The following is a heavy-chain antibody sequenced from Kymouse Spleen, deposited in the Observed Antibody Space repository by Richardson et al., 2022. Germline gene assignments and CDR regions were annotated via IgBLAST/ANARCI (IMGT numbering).Heavy chain of an antibody. CDR2: INHSGST. V-gene: IGHV4-34*01. CDR1: GGSFSGYY. J-gene: IGHJ3*02. D-gene: IGHD6-6*01. Sequence: QVQLQQWGAGLLKPSETLSLTCAVYGGSFSGYYWSWIRQPPGKGLEWIGEINHSGSTNYNPSLKSRVTISVDTSKNQFSLKLSSVTAADTAVYYCARGCGAARAFDIWGQGTMVTVSS. CDR3: ARGCGAARAFDI.